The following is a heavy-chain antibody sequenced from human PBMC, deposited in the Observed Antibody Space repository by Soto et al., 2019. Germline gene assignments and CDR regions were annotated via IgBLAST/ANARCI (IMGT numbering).Heavy chain of an antibody. Sequence: QVQLQESGPGLVQPSGTLSLTCAVSGASITGDNWWSWVRQPPGKGLEWIGEIHHSGATNYNPSLKSRVTISVDKSKNQFSLKLNSVTAADTAMFYCATQGFYRMGVWGRGTTVTVSS. J-gene: IGHJ6*02. CDR2: IHHSGAT. CDR3: ATQGFYRMGV. CDR1: GASITGDNW. V-gene: IGHV4-4*02.